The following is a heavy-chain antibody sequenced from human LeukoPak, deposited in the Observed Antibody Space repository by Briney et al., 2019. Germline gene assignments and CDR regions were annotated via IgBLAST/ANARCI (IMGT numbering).Heavy chain of an antibody. CDR1: GYTFIGYY. CDR2: INPKSGGT. D-gene: IGHD6-13*01. Sequence: ASVKVSCKASGYTFIGYYMHWVRQAPGQGLEWMGGINPKSGGTNYAQKFQGRVTMTRDTSITTVYMELSRLRSDDTAVYYCARLRPLITTSGTTYDYYYMDVWGKGTTVTVSS. CDR3: ARLRPLITTSGTTYDYYYMDV. V-gene: IGHV1-2*02. J-gene: IGHJ6*03.